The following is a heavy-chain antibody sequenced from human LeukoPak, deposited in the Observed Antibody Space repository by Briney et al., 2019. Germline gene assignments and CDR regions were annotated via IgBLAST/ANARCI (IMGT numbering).Heavy chain of an antibody. D-gene: IGHD3-16*01. CDR3: ARETSQKGAHYMDV. J-gene: IGHJ6*03. CDR2: IYYSGST. CDR1: GASINSYY. Sequence: SETLSLTCTVSGASINSYYWSWIRQPPGKGLEWIGYIYYSGSTNYNPSLKSRVTISVDTSKNQFSLKLSSVTAADTAVYYCARETSQKGAHYMDVWGKGTTVTISS. V-gene: IGHV4-59*01.